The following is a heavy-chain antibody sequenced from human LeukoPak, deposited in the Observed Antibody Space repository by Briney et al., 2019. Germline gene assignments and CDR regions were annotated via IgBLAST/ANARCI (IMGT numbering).Heavy chain of an antibody. D-gene: IGHD6-6*01. CDR1: GFTVSSNY. V-gene: IGHV3-53*01. CDR2: IYSGGST. Sequence: GESLRLSCAVSGFTVSSNYMSWVRQPPGKGLGWVSVIYSGGSTYYADSVKGRFTISRDNSKNTLYLQMNSLRAEDTAVYYCARGRIAARPYYYYGMDVWGQGTTVTVSS. CDR3: ARGRIAARPYYYYGMDV. J-gene: IGHJ6*02.